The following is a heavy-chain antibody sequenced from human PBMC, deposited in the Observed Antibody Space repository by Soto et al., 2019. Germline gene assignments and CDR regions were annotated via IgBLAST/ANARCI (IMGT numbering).Heavy chain of an antibody. J-gene: IGHJ4*02. CDR3: VREDILGDRSFDY. V-gene: IGHV3-48*02. D-gene: IGHD1-26*01. CDR2: ISSLSSPR. Sequence: GGSLRLSCAASGFTFGGYSMNWVRQAPGKGLEWISYISSLSSPRYYAESVEGRFIISRDNAKNSLYLQMNSLRDEDTAVYFCVREDILGDRSFDYWGQGTRVTVAS. CDR1: GFTFGGYS.